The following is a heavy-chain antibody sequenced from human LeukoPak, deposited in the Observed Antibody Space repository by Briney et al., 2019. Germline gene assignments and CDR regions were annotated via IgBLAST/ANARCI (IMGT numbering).Heavy chain of an antibody. CDR3: ARDRGYYDFWSGSPLSAFDI. CDR1: EFTFSAYW. J-gene: IGHJ3*02. CDR2: INPDGSRT. V-gene: IGHV3-74*01. Sequence: GGSLRLSCEASEFTFSAYWMDWVRQTPGKGLEWVSYINPDGSRTAYADSVRGRFATSRDNAKNTLYLQMNSLRAEDTAVYYCARDRGYYDFWSGSPLSAFDIWGQGTMVTVSS. D-gene: IGHD3-3*01.